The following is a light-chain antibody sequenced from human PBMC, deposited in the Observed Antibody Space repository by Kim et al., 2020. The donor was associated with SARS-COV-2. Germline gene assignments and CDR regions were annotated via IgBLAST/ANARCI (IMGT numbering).Light chain of an antibody. J-gene: IGKJ2*01. Sequence: TLSASVGDRVPITCRASQSISSWLAWYQQKPGKAPKLLIYDASSLESGVPSRFSGSGSGTEFTLTISSLQPDDFATYYCQQYNSYTFGQGTKLEI. CDR3: QQYNSYT. CDR1: QSISSW. V-gene: IGKV1-5*01. CDR2: DAS.